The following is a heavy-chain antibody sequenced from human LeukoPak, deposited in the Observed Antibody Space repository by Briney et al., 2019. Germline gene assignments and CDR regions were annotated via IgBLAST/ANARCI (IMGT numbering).Heavy chain of an antibody. J-gene: IGHJ6*02. CDR3: ARDDAALYNYYYGMDF. D-gene: IGHD2-2*02. CDR1: GGSFSGYY. V-gene: IGHV4-34*01. Sequence: SETLSLTCAVYGGSFSGYYWSWIRQPPGKGLEWIGEINHSGSTNYSPSLKSRVTISVDMSKNQFFLKLSSVTAADTAVYYCARDDAALYNYYYGMDFWGQGTTVTVSS. CDR2: INHSGST.